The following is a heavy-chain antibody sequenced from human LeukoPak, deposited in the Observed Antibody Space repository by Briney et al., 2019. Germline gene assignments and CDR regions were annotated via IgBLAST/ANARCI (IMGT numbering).Heavy chain of an antibody. V-gene: IGHV1-2*02. CDR3: ATWGLHFDI. CDR1: GYTFGAYY. D-gene: IGHD3-16*01. Sequence: SVKVSCKASGYTFGAYYMYWVRQAPGQGLEWMGWIRPNSGGTNYTLKFQGRVTMTRDTSINTAYTELSRLTSDDTAVYFCATWGLHFDIWGQGTMVIVAS. CDR2: IRPNSGGT. J-gene: IGHJ3*02.